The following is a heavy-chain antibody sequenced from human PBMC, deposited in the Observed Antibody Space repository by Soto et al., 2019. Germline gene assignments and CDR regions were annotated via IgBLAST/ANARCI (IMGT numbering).Heavy chain of an antibody. J-gene: IGHJ5*02. D-gene: IGHD3-3*01. CDR3: AREYVLRFLEWLPQGFDP. CDR2: IYYSGST. CDR1: VGSVSSGSYY. V-gene: IGHV4-61*01. Sequence: LSLTCTGSVGSVSSGSYYWSWIRQPPGKGLEWIGYIYYSGSTNYNPSLKSRVTISVDTSKNQFSLKLSSVTAADTAVYYCAREYVLRFLEWLPQGFDPWGQGTPVTVSS.